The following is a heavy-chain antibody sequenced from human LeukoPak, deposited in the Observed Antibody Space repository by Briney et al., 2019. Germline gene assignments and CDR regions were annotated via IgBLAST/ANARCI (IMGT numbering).Heavy chain of an antibody. D-gene: IGHD2-2*01. CDR2: INPSGGST. J-gene: IGHJ6*02. V-gene: IGHV1-46*01. CDR3: AREGIVVVPAADSQHYGMDV. CDR1: GYTFTSYY. Sequence: GASVKVSCKASGYTFTSYYMHWVRQAPGQGLEWMGIINPSGGSTSYAQKFQGRVTMTRDTSTSTVYMELSSLRSEDTAVYYCAREGIVVVPAADSQHYGMDVWGQGTTVTVSS.